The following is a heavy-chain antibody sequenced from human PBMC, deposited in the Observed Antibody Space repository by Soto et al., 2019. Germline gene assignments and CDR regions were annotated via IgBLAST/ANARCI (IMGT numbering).Heavy chain of an antibody. J-gene: IGHJ6*02. CDR2: IIPIFGTA. D-gene: IGHD6-19*01. Sequence: QVQLVQSGAEVKKPGSSVKVSCKASGGTFSSYAISWVRQAPGQGLEWMGGIIPIFGTANYAQKFQGRVTITADEYTSTAYMELSSLRSEDTAVYYCARTLAVAGTFYYYYGMDVWGQGTTVTVSS. V-gene: IGHV1-69*12. CDR1: GGTFSSYA. CDR3: ARTLAVAGTFYYYYGMDV.